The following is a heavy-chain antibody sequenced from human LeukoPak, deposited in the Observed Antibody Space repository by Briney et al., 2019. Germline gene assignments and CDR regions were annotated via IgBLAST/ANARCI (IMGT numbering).Heavy chain of an antibody. V-gene: IGHV4-34*01. J-gene: IGHJ4*02. Sequence: SETLSLTCAVYGGSFSGYYWSWIRQPPGKGLEWIGEINHSGSTNYNPSLKSRVTISVDTSKNQFSLRLSSVTAADTAVYFCTRRALTSGHSDDSWGQGTQVTVSS. CDR2: INHSGST. D-gene: IGHD1-1*01. CDR1: GGSFSGYY. CDR3: TRRALTSGHSDDS.